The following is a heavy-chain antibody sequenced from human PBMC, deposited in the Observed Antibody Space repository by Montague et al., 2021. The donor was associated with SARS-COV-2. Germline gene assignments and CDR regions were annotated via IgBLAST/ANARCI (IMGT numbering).Heavy chain of an antibody. D-gene: IGHD4-23*01. Sequence: SETLSLTCTASGGSIGAYYWSWIRQPPGKGLEWIGYIDNSGSTNHNPSLGSRVTMSVDTSKNQFSLKLNYVTAADTAVYYCARHGGNDAFDIWGRGTMVTVSS. J-gene: IGHJ3*02. CDR1: GGSIGAYY. CDR2: IDNSGST. V-gene: IGHV4-59*01. CDR3: ARHGGNDAFDI.